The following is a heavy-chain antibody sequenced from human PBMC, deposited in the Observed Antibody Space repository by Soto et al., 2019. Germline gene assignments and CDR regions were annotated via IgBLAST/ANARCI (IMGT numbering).Heavy chain of an antibody. CDR1: GFTFSSCT. J-gene: IGHJ6*02. CDR2: ISPSTSHI. D-gene: IGHD2-15*01. CDR3: SGCSGGACHQNYGMDV. V-gene: IGHV3-21*01. Sequence: EVHLVESGGGLVKPGGSLRLSCAVSGFTFSSCTMNWVRQAPGKGLEWVSSISPSTSHIYYADSVKGRFTISRDNAKNPLFLQMNSLRAEDTAGYYCSGCSGGACHQNYGMDVWGQGTTVTVSS.